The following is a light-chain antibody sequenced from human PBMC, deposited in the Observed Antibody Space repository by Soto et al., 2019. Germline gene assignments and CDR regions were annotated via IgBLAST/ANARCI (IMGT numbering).Light chain of an antibody. J-gene: IGKJ2*01. CDR3: QQYNNWPPYT. CDR2: GAS. V-gene: IGKV3-15*01. Sequence: EIILTQSPASLSVSPGERATLSCRASQSVTNNLAWYQQKPGQAPRLLIYGASTRASGTPARFSGSGSGTEFTLTISRLQSEDFGVYYCQQYNNWPPYTFGQGTKLEIK. CDR1: QSVTNN.